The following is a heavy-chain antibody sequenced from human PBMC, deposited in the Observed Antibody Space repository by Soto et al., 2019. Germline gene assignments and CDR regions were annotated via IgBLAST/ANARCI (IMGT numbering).Heavy chain of an antibody. CDR3: TGEVASGY. D-gene: IGHD2-8*02. Sequence: QVQLVESGGGVVQPGRSLRLSSAVSGLTVSTYGMHWVRQAPGKGLEWVAVISRDGGTKYYADSVKGRFTISRDNSRNTLFLEMNSLRGDDMAVYYCTGEVASGYWGQGTLVTVSS. J-gene: IGHJ4*02. CDR1: GLTVSTYG. V-gene: IGHV3-30*03. CDR2: ISRDGGTK.